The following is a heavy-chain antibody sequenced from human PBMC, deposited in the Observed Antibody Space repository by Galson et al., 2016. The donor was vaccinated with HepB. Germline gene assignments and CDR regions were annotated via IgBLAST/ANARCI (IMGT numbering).Heavy chain of an antibody. Sequence: SETLSLTCGVSGGSISQNNWWTWVRQPPGKGLEWIGSIYYSGSTCYNPSLKSRVTISVDTSKNQFSLKLSSVTAAGTAVYYCASLGRNIVATNVWGQGTLVTVSS. V-gene: IGHV4-39*01. CDR1: GGSISQNNW. D-gene: IGHD5-12*01. CDR3: ASLGRNIVATNV. CDR2: IYYSGST. J-gene: IGHJ4*02.